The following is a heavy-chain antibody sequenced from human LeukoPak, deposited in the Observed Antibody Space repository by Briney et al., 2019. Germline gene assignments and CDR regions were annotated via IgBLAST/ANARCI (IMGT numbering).Heavy chain of an antibody. D-gene: IGHD3-22*01. CDR1: GGSISSSNW. CDR2: IYHSGST. Sequence: SETLSLTCAVSGGSISSSNWWSWVRQPPGKGLEWIGEIYHSGSTNYNPSLKSRVTISVDKSKNQFSLKLSSVTAADTAVYYCAREGYYDSSGYYPDWGQGTLVTVSS. J-gene: IGHJ4*02. V-gene: IGHV4-4*02. CDR3: AREGYYDSSGYYPD.